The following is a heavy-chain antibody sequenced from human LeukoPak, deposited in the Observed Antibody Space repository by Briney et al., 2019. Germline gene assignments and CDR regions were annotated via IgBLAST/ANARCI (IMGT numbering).Heavy chain of an antibody. Sequence: ASVKVSCTASGYTFTSYGISWVRQAPGQGLEWMGWISAYNGNTNYAQKLQGRVTMTTDTSTSTAYMELRSLRSDDTAVYYCARLGGVVVVAATSRRNNWFDPWGQGTLVTVSS. J-gene: IGHJ5*02. CDR2: ISAYNGNT. D-gene: IGHD2-15*01. CDR1: GYTFTSYG. V-gene: IGHV1-18*01. CDR3: ARLGGVVVVAATSRRNNWFDP.